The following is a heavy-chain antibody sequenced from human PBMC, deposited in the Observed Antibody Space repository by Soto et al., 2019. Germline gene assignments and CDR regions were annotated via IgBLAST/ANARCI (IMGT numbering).Heavy chain of an antibody. Sequence: GGSLRLSCAASGFTFSSYWTSWVRQAPGKGLEWVANIKQDGSEKYYVDSVKGRFTISRDNAKNSLYLQMNSLRAEDTAVYYCARGDYYDSSGPFSDAFDIWGRGTMVTVSS. CDR1: GFTFSSYW. CDR2: IKQDGSEK. D-gene: IGHD3-22*01. CDR3: ARGDYYDSSGPFSDAFDI. V-gene: IGHV3-7*04. J-gene: IGHJ3*02.